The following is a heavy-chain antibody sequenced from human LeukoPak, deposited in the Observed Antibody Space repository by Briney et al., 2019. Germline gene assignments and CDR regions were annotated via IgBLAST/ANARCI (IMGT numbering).Heavy chain of an antibody. D-gene: IGHD4-11*01. CDR3: ARDSRMTTNAFDI. V-gene: IGHV3-33*01. CDR1: GFTFSRYA. J-gene: IGHJ3*02. CDR2: IWYDGSNK. Sequence: GGSLRLSCAASGFTFSRYAMHWVRQAPGKGLEWVAVIWYDGSNKYYADSVKGRFTISRDNSKNTLYLQMNSLRAEDTAVYYCARDSRMTTNAFDIWGQGTMVTVSS.